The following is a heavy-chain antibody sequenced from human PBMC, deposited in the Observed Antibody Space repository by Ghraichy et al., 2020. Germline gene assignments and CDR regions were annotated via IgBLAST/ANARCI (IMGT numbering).Heavy chain of an antibody. CDR1: GGSISSYY. J-gene: IGHJ6*02. D-gene: IGHD5-18*01. V-gene: IGHV4-4*07. CDR3: ARDGGYSYDYGIDV. CDR2: IYTSEST. Sequence: SETLSLTCTVSGGSISSYYWSWIRQPAGKGLEWIGRIYTSESTKYNPSLKSRVTMSVDTSKNQFSLKLSSVTAADTAVYYCARDGGYSYDYGIDVWGQGTTVTVSS.